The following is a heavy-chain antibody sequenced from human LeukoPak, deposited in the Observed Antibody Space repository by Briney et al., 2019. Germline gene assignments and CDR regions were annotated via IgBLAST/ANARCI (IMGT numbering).Heavy chain of an antibody. D-gene: IGHD1-14*01. CDR2: IYYSGST. CDR3: ARGGTGMVAPFDY. Sequence: SETLSLTCTVSGDSSSSRSYYWGWIRQPPGKGLEWIGSIYYSGSTYYNPSLKSRVTISVDTSKNQFSLKLSSVTAADTAVYYCARGGTGMVAPFDYWGQGTLVTVSS. CDR1: GDSSSSRSYY. J-gene: IGHJ4*02. V-gene: IGHV4-39*01.